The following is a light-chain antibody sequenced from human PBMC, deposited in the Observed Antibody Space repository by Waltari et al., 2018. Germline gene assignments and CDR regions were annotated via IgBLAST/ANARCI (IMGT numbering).Light chain of an antibody. Sequence: DIQMTQSPFSLSASVGDRVTITCRASQSISNYLNWYQQKQGKAPKLLMYAASSLQSEVPSRFSGSGSGTAFTLTISSLQPEDFATYYCQQSYSTPYTFGQGTKLEIK. CDR2: AAS. V-gene: IGKV1-39*01. CDR1: QSISNY. CDR3: QQSYSTPYT. J-gene: IGKJ2*01.